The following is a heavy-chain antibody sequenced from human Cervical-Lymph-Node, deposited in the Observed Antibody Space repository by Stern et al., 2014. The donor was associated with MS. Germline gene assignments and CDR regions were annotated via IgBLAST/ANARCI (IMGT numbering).Heavy chain of an antibody. CDR1: GYTFTGYY. D-gene: IGHD6-19*01. J-gene: IGHJ4*02. CDR3: AREAAMAVAGTGVEY. Sequence: VQLVQSGAEVKKVGASVKVSCKASGYTFTGYYMHWVRQAPGQRLEWMGRISPNSGGTTYAQKFQGRVTMTRDTSITTAYMELSSLGSDDTAVYYCAREAAMAVAGTGVEYWGQGTLVTVSS. V-gene: IGHV1-2*06. CDR2: ISPNSGGT.